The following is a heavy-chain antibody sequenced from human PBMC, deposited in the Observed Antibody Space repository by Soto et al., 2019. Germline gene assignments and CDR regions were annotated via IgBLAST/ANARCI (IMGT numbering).Heavy chain of an antibody. V-gene: IGHV1-18*01. CDR3: ARDPGCSGGSCPRNFHYGKSFDY. D-gene: IGHD2-15*01. Sequence: ASVKVSCTASGYTFTSYGISWVRQAPGQGLEWMGWISAYNGNTNYAQKLQGRVTMTTDTSTSTAYMELRSLRSDDTAVYYCARDPGCSGGSCPRNFHYGKSFDYWGQGTLVTVSS. CDR2: ISAYNGNT. J-gene: IGHJ4*02. CDR1: GYTFTSYG.